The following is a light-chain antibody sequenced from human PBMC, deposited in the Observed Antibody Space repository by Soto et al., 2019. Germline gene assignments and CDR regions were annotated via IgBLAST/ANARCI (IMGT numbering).Light chain of an antibody. CDR1: QAIRNY. CDR2: DAS. CDR3: QKYNGVPLT. Sequence: DIPMTQSPSSLSASVGDRVTVTCRASQAIRNYVAWYQQKPGEVPKLLISDASTLQSGVPSRFSGSGSGTDFTLTISSLQPEDVATYYCQKYNGVPLTFGGGTKVEIK. V-gene: IGKV1-27*01. J-gene: IGKJ4*01.